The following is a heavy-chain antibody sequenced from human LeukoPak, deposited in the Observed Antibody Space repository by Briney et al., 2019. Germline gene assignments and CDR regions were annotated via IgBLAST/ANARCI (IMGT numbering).Heavy chain of an antibody. CDR2: IYYSGST. V-gene: IGHV4-59*01. CDR3: ARTTDYYDSIEWFDP. D-gene: IGHD3-22*01. CDR1: GGSISSYY. J-gene: IGHJ5*02. Sequence: PSETLSLTCTVSGGSISSYYWSWIRQPPGKGLEWIGYIYYSGSTNYNPSLKSRVTISVDTSKNQFSLKLSSVTAADTAVYYCARTTDYYDSIEWFDPWGQGTLVTVSS.